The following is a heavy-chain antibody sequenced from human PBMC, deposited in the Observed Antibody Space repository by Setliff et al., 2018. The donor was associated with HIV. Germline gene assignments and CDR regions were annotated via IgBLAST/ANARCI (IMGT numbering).Heavy chain of an antibody. CDR2: LYYSGTT. V-gene: IGHV4-39*01. CDR1: GGSISSSSYY. Sequence: TLSLTCTVSGGSISSSSYYWGWIRQPPGKGLEWIGSLYYSGTTYYNPSLKSRLTISVDTSKNLFSLKPSSVTAADTAVYYCARRTFGSGRIDPWGQGTRVTVSS. J-gene: IGHJ5*02. D-gene: IGHD3-16*01. CDR3: ARRTFGSGRIDP.